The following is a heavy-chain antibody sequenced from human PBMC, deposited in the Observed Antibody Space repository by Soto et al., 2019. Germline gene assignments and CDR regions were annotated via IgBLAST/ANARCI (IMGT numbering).Heavy chain of an antibody. CDR1: VFSFSIYS. CDR2: ISSSSSTI. V-gene: IGHV3-48*02. J-gene: IGHJ6*02. D-gene: IGHD2-15*01. Sequence: WGSLLFSCAASVFSFSIYSMNWVRQAPGKGLDLLSYISSSSSTIYYADSVKGRFTISRDNAKNSLYLQMNSLREEDTAVYYCARIGYCSGGSCRERYYYGMDVWGQGTTVTVSS. CDR3: ARIGYCSGGSCRERYYYGMDV.